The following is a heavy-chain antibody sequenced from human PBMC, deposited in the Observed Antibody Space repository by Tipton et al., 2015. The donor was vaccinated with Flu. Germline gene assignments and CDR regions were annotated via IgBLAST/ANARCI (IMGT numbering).Heavy chain of an antibody. Sequence: QLVQSGPEVKKPGASVTVSCKASGYTFTGHYIHWVRQVPGQGLEWMGRNNPNSGGTRYAQKFQGRVNITRDTCISTAYMELNRLGFDDTAVYYCAREVVRASGSFCGGDCYPDYGGQGTLVTLSS. CDR3: AREVVRASGSFCGGDCYPDY. D-gene: IGHD2-21*02. V-gene: IGHV1-2*06. CDR1: GYTFTGHY. J-gene: IGHJ4*02. CDR2: NNPNSGGT.